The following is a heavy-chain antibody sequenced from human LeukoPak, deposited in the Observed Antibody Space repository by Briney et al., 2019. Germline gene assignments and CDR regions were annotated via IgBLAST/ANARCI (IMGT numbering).Heavy chain of an antibody. Sequence: SETLSLTCAVYGGSFSGYYWSWIRQPPGKGLEWIGEINHSGSTNYNPSLKSRVTIPVDTSKNQFSLKLSSVTAADTAVYYCARVVVLPPNFDYWGQGTLVTVSS. V-gene: IGHV4-34*01. J-gene: IGHJ4*02. CDR3: ARVVVLPPNFDY. CDR1: GGSFSGYY. CDR2: INHSGST. D-gene: IGHD3-22*01.